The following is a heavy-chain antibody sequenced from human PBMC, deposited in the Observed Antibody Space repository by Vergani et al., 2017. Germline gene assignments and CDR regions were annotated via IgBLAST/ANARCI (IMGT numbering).Heavy chain of an antibody. J-gene: IGHJ4*02. CDR1: GGSISSGGYY. D-gene: IGHD1-26*01. V-gene: IGHV4-31*01. CDR2: IYYSGST. Sequence: QVQLQESGPGLVKPSQTLSLTCTVSGGSISSGGYYWSWIRQYPGKGLEWIGYIYYSGSTYYNPSLKSLVTISVDTSKNQFSLKLSSVTAADTAVYYCAKEGRDSYYFFDFWGQGTLVTVSS. CDR3: AKEGRDSYYFFDF.